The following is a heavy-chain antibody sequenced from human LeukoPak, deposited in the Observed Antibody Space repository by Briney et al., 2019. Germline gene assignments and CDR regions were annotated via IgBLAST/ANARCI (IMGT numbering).Heavy chain of an antibody. J-gene: IGHJ3*02. D-gene: IGHD4-17*01. CDR3: TRDMTTVNVFDI. CDR2: IYSTGST. V-gene: IGHV4-4*07. Sequence: SETLSLTCTVSGGSMSNYYWSWIRQPAGKGLEWISRIYSTGSTNYNPSLKSRVTMSVDMSKNQFSLKLNSVTAADTAVYYCTRDMTTVNVFDIWGQGTLVTVSS. CDR1: GGSMSNYY.